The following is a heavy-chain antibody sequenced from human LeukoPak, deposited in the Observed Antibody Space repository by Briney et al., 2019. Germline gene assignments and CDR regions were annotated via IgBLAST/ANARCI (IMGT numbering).Heavy chain of an antibody. D-gene: IGHD1-26*01. CDR1: GGTFSSYA. Sequence: ASVKVSCKASGGTFSSYAISWARQAPGQGLEWMGGIIPIFGTANYAQKFQGRVTITADESTSTAYMELSSLRSEDTAVYYCATPPPGAHSDYFDYWGQGTLVTVSS. CDR3: ATPPPGAHSDYFDY. J-gene: IGHJ4*02. V-gene: IGHV1-69*13. CDR2: IIPIFGTA.